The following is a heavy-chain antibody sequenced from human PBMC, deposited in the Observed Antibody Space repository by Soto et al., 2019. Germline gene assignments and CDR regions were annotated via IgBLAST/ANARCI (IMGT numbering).Heavy chain of an antibody. Sequence: ASVKVSCKASGYTFTGYYMHRVRQAPGQGLEWMGWINPNSGGTNYAQKFQGWVTMTRDTSISTAYMELSRLRSDDTAVYYCAREFSSSSDYYYYGMDVWGQGTTVTVSS. CDR3: AREFSSSSDYYYYGMDV. J-gene: IGHJ6*02. V-gene: IGHV1-2*04. CDR1: GYTFTGYY. CDR2: INPNSGGT. D-gene: IGHD6-6*01.